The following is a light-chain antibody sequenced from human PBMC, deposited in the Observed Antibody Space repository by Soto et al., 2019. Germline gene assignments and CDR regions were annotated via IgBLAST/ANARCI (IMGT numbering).Light chain of an antibody. J-gene: IGKJ2*01. CDR1: QSVSKY. CDR3: QQSYDLPRT. V-gene: IGKV1-39*01. Sequence: DIQLTQSPSSLSASVGDTVTISCRTNQSVSKYMNWYQQKSGTAPKPLIYYVSSLQSGVASRFSGSGSATDFTLTISSLQPEDFATYYCQQSYDLPRTFGQGTRLDIK. CDR2: YVS.